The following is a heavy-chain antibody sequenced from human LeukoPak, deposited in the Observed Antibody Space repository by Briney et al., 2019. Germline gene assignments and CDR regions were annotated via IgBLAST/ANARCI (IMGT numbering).Heavy chain of an antibody. J-gene: IGHJ4*02. D-gene: IGHD5-24*01. CDR2: INYNGI. CDR3: AIIGPGRDGSNSFDQ. CDR1: GLTFSSYD. V-gene: IGHV3-69-1*01. Sequence: GGSLRLSCAVSGLTFSSYDMTWVRQPPGKGLEYVSSINYNGIFSAYSVNGRLTTTRDNAKNSLYLELNSLRVEDTAFYYCAIIGPGRDGSNSFDQWGQGTLVIVSS.